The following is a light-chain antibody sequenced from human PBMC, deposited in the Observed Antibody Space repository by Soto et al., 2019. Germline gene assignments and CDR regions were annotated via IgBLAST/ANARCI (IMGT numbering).Light chain of an antibody. CDR2: SVS. CDR1: QSIGKH. V-gene: IGKV1-39*01. CDR3: QQGYTSSIT. J-gene: IGKJ5*01. Sequence: DIQMTQSPSSLSASVGDRVTITCRASQSIGKHLNWYQQKPEKAPKFLIYSVSSLQSGVPSRFSGSGSGTDFTLTINSLQPEDFATYYCQQGYTSSITFGQGTRLEIK.